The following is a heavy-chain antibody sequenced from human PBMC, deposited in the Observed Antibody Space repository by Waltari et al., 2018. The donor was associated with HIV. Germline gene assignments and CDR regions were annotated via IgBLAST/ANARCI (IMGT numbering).Heavy chain of an antibody. CDR3: ARVFCSGGSCYGDGRYGMDV. J-gene: IGHJ6*02. CDR2: IYPSGST. V-gene: IGHV4-61*02. CDR1: GGSISSGSYS. D-gene: IGHD2-15*01. Sequence: QVQLQESGPGLVKPLQTLSLTCTVSGGSISSGSYSWNGNRQPAGKGLEWIGRIYPSGSTNYNPSLKSRVTISVDTSKNQFSLKLSSVTAADTAVYYCARVFCSGGSCYGDGRYGMDVWGQGTTVTVSS.